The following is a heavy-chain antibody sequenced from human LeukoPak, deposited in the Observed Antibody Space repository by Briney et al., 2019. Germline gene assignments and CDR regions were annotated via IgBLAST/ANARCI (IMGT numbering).Heavy chain of an antibody. CDR1: GFTFSSYG. V-gene: IGHV3-33*01. J-gene: IGHJ4*02. CDR3: ARDSGAGPLDY. Sequence: PGGSLRLSCAASGFTFSSYGMHWVRLAPGKGLEWVAVIWYDGSNKYYADSVKGRFTISRDNSKNTLYLQMNSLRAEDTAVYYCARDSGAGPLDYWGQGTLVTVSS. D-gene: IGHD6-19*01. CDR2: IWYDGSNK.